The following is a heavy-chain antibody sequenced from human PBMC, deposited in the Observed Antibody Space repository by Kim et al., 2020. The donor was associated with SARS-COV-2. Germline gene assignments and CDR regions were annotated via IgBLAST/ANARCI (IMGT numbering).Heavy chain of an antibody. D-gene: IGHD3-16*01. Sequence: GGSPRLSCAASGFTFSSHSMTWVRQAPGKGLEWVSSISCDGGFIYYADSVKGRFSISRDNAKNSLYLQMNGLRADDTAVYFCVRARGTAWFDFWGQGILVSVSS. J-gene: IGHJ4*02. CDR3: VRARGTAWFDF. CDR1: GFTFSSHS. V-gene: IGHV3-21*01. CDR2: ISCDGGFI.